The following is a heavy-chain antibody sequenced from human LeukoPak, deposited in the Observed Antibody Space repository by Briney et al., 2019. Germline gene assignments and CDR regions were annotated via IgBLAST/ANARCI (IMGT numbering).Heavy chain of an antibody. D-gene: IGHD6-19*01. CDR2: ISGSCGST. J-gene: IGHJ4*02. CDR3: AKSKAVAGDYYFDY. CDR1: GFTFSSYA. V-gene: IGHV3-23*01. Sequence: GGSLRLSCAASGFTFSSYAMSWVRQAPGKGLEWVSAISGSCGSTYYADSVKGRFTISRDNSKNTLYLQMNSLRAEDTAVYYCAKSKAVAGDYYFDYWGQGTLVTVSS.